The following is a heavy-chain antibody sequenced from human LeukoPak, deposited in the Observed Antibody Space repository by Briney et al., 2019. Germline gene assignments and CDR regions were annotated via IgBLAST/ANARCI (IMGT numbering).Heavy chain of an antibody. J-gene: IGHJ4*02. CDR2: IFYTGGT. V-gene: IGHV4-59*01. D-gene: IGHD2-21*01. Sequence: SETLSLTCTLSGGSISNYYWNWIRQPPGKGLEWVGYIFYTGGTNYNPSLKSRVTISEDTSKNQFSLKLTSVTAADTAVYYCARASWAYSPFDSWGQGTLVTVSS. CDR1: GGSISNYY. CDR3: ARASWAYSPFDS.